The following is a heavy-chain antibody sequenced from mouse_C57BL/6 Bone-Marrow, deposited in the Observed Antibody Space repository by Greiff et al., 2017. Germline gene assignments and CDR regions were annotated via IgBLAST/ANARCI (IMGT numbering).Heavy chain of an antibody. CDR2: SRNKANDYTT. CDR3: ARDSLPTSGY. J-gene: IGHJ2*01. D-gene: IGHD1-3*01. CDR1: GFTFSDFY. V-gene: IGHV7-1*01. Sequence: EVTLVESGGGLVQSGRSLRLSCATSGFTFSDFYMALVRLAPGSGLGWISASRNKANDYTTEYSASVKGRFIVSRDTSQNILYLQMNALRAEDTAIYYCARDSLPTSGYWGQGTTLTVSS.